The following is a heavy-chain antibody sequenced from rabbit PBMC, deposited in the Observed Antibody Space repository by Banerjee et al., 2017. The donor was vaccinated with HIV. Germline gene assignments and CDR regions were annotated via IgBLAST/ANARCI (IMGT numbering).Heavy chain of an antibody. J-gene: IGHJ4*01. CDR1: GISFSSSYY. CDR2: IYTGSNST. V-gene: IGHV1S43*01. D-gene: IGHD4-1*01. Sequence: QEQLVESGGGLVQPEGSLTLTCTASGISFSSSYYMCWVRQAPGKGLELIACIYTGSNSTWYANWVNGRFTISRSTSLNTVTLQMTSLTAADTATYFCARTAGWGIAGQGYFTLWGPGTLVTVS. CDR3: ARTAGWGIAGQGYFTL.